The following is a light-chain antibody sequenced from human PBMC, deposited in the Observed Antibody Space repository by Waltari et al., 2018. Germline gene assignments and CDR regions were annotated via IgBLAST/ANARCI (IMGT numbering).Light chain of an antibody. J-gene: IGLJ2*01. CDR2: RNT. CDR3: AAWDDSLSGRV. Sequence: QSVLTQPPSMSGTPGQRVTISCSGSNFNIGSNYVYWYQQFPGMAPQLLIYRNTERPSGVPDRFSAPKAGASASLAISGLRSEDEADYHCAAWDDSLSGRVFGGGTKLTV. V-gene: IGLV1-47*01. CDR1: NFNIGSNY.